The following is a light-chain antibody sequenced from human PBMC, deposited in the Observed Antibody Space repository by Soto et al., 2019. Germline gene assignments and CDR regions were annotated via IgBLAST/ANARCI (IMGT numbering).Light chain of an antibody. CDR1: QSIGRY. CDR2: DVS. CDR3: QQSFSAPRT. V-gene: IGKV1-39*01. J-gene: IGKJ2*01. Sequence: DIQMTQSPSSLSASVGDRVTVTCRASQSIGRYLNWYQQKPGKAPQLLIYDVSTLPTGVPSRFSGDESGTYFTLTISSLQPEDFATYYCQQSFSAPRTFGQGTKLEI.